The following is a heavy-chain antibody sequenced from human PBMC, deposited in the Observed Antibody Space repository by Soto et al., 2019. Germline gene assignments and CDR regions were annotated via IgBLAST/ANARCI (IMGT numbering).Heavy chain of an antibody. J-gene: IGHJ4*02. D-gene: IGHD4-4*01. CDR2: MYSGGAT. Sequence: EVQLVESGGGLIQPGGSLRLSCAASEFTVSSNYLSWVRQAPGKGLEWVSGMYSGGATYYADSVMGRFTFSRDNFKNTVYIQMNSLRVEDTAVYYCARGSYRAFDYWGQGTLVTVSS. CDR3: ARGSYRAFDY. V-gene: IGHV3-53*01. CDR1: EFTVSSNY.